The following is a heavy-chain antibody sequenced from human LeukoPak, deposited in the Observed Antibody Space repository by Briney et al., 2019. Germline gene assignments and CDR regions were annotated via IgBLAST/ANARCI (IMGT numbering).Heavy chain of an antibody. J-gene: IGHJ3*02. D-gene: IGHD1-1*01. Sequence: GGSLRLSCAASGFTFSGYSMNWVRQAPGKGLEWVSYISSSSSSIYYTDSVKGRFTISRDNAKNSLYPQMNSLRAEDTAVYYCAKDPWTTKGHAFDIWGQGTMVTVSS. CDR2: ISSSSSSI. CDR3: AKDPWTTKGHAFDI. CDR1: GFTFSGYS. V-gene: IGHV3-48*04.